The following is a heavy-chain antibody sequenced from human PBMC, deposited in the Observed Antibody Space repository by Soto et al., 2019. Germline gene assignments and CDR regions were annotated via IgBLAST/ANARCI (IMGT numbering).Heavy chain of an antibody. D-gene: IGHD3-22*01. Sequence: QVQLQESGPGLVKPSETLSLTCTVSGGSISSYYWSWIRQPPGKGLEWIGYIYYSGSTNYNPSLKRRVTISVDTSTNQCSLKLSSVTAADTAVYYCARGGIYYYDSSAPAIDYWGQGTLVTVSS. CDR3: ARGGIYYYDSSAPAIDY. CDR1: GGSISSYY. J-gene: IGHJ4*02. CDR2: IYYSGST. V-gene: IGHV4-59*01.